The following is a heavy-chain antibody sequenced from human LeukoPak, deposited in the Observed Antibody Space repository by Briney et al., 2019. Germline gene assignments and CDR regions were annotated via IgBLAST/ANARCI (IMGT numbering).Heavy chain of an antibody. CDR3: ASSSSGFYYYDSTGYSRLAFDI. D-gene: IGHD3-22*01. CDR1: GFTFTTYL. Sequence: PGGSLRLSCAASGFTFTTYLMNWVRQAPGKGLEWVPSISGSSSFIYYADSVRGRFTISRDNAKNSLYLQMNSLTAEDSAVYYCASSSSGFYYYDSTGYSRLAFDIWGQGTMVTVSS. V-gene: IGHV3-21*01. CDR2: ISGSSSFI. J-gene: IGHJ3*02.